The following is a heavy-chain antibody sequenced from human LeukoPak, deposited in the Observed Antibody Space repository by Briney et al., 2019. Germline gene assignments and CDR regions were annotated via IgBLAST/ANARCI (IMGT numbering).Heavy chain of an antibody. Sequence: GGSLRLSCAASGFTFYNYALSWVRQAPGKGLEWVSAITTTGGSTFYAGSVKGRFIISRDNSKNTLYLQMNSLRAEDTAVYYCANGNNGDYVRLDYWGQGTLVTVSS. CDR2: ITTTGGST. V-gene: IGHV3-23*01. CDR1: GFTFYNYA. D-gene: IGHD4-17*01. CDR3: ANGNNGDYVRLDY. J-gene: IGHJ4*02.